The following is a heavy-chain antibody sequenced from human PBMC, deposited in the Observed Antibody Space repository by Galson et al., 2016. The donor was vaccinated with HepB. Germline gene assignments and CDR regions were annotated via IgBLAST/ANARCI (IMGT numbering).Heavy chain of an antibody. CDR1: GYTFSNYG. CDR3: ARDQGESMVRRGLLATLSPRMGAMDV. D-gene: IGHD3-10*01. CDR2: VSAYNGNT. J-gene: IGHJ6*02. Sequence: SVKVSCKASGYTFSNYGFSWVRQAPGQGLEWMGWVSAYNGNTNYAQELQGRVTMTIDTSTNTAYMELKNLRSDDTAVYYCARDQGESMVRRGLLATLSPRMGAMDVWGQGSTVTVSS. V-gene: IGHV1-18*04.